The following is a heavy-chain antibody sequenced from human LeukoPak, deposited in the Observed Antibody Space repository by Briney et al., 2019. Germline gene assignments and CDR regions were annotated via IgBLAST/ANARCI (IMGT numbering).Heavy chain of an antibody. J-gene: IGHJ4*02. D-gene: IGHD5-24*01. Sequence: GGSLRLSCAVSGFTFSSSWMTWVRQAPGKGLEWVVTMNSDGGQKSYVDSVKGRFTISRDNAKNSLYLQMNSLRAEDTAVYYCARNYAYNHFDYWGQGTLVTVSS. V-gene: IGHV3-7*01. CDR2: MNSDGGQK. CDR3: ARNYAYNHFDY. CDR1: GFTFSSSW.